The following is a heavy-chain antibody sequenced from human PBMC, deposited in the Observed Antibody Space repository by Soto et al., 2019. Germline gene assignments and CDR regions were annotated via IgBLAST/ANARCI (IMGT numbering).Heavy chain of an antibody. CDR3: AKHNQYYGSRGYPDH. V-gene: IGHV4-39*01. CDR1: GGSISSSNFY. CDR2: IYYTGST. Sequence: PSETLSLTCTVSGGSISSSNFYWGWIRQPPEKGLEWIGTIYYTGSTYCKPSLRSRVTMSVDKPKNQFSLKLSSVTAADTALYYCAKHNQYYGSRGYPDHWGQGTLVTVS. D-gene: IGHD3-22*01. J-gene: IGHJ5*02.